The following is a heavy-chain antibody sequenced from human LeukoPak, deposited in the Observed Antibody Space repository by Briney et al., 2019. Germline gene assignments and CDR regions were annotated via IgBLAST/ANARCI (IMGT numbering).Heavy chain of an antibody. CDR1: GVTFGTYS. CDR3: AGARKYYGVYEQCYFDY. V-gene: IGHV3-48*02. J-gene: IGHJ4*02. D-gene: IGHD4-17*01. CDR2: ISSSSSTI. Sequence: GGSLRLSCAASGVTFGTYSMYWVRQDPGKGLEWVSYISSSSSTIYYADSVKGRFTISRDNAKNSVYLQMNSLRDEDTAVYYCAGARKYYGVYEQCYFDYWGQGTLVTVSS.